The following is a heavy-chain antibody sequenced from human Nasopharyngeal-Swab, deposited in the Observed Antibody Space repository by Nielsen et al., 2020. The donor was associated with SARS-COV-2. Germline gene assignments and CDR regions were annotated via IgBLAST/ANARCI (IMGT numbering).Heavy chain of an antibody. D-gene: IGHD6-19*01. CDR2: FDPEDGET. CDR3: ATGQQWLVQWFDP. J-gene: IGHJ5*02. V-gene: IGHV1-24*01. CDR1: GYTLTELS. Sequence: ASVKVSCKVFGYTLTELSMHWVRQAPGKGLEWMGGFDPEDGETIYAQKFQGRVTMTEDTSTDTAYMELSSLRSEDTAVYYCATGQQWLVQWFDPWGQGTLVTVSS.